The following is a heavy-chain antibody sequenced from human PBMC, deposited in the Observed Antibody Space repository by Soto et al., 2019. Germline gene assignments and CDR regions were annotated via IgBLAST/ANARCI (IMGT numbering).Heavy chain of an antibody. D-gene: IGHD3-10*01. CDR3: ARKRWSGGLHHFDS. V-gene: IGHV4-31*03. CDR1: GGSIRSGGFH. CDR2: IYYTGST. Sequence: QVQLQESGPGLVKPSQTLSLTCTVSGGSIRSGGFHWSWIRQHPGQGLEWIGYIYYTGSTYYNPSLQSRVTISVDTSKNQFSLTLSSVTAADTAVYYCARKRWSGGLHHFDSWGQGTLATVSS. J-gene: IGHJ4*02.